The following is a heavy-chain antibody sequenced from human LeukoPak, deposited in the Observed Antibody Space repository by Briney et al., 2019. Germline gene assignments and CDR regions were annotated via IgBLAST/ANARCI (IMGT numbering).Heavy chain of an antibody. J-gene: IGHJ4*02. CDR2: ISSSSNI. V-gene: IGHV3-48*04. CDR1: GFTFSSHS. Sequence: QPGGSLRLSCAASGFTFSSHSMNWVRQAPGKGLEWVSYISSSSNIYYADSVKGRFTISRDNAKNSLYLQMNSLRAEDTAVYYCARTYNWNDVVNYWGQGTLVTVSS. D-gene: IGHD1-1*01. CDR3: ARTYNWNDVVNY.